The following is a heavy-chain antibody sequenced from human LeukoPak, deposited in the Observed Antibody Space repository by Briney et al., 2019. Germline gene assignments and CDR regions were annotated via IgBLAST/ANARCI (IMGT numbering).Heavy chain of an antibody. CDR1: GFTFINYW. Sequence: GSLRLSCAASGFTFINYWMHWVRQAAGEGLVWVSHINNDGSTTTYADSVKGRFTISRDNAKNTLYLHVNRLRAEDTAVYYCARGGFCSGADCRGSFDYWGQGSLVTVSS. V-gene: IGHV3-74*01. D-gene: IGHD2-15*01. J-gene: IGHJ4*02. CDR3: ARGGFCSGADCRGSFDY. CDR2: INNDGSTT.